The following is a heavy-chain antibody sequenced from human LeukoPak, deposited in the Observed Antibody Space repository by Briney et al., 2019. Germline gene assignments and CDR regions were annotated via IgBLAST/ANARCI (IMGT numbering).Heavy chain of an antibody. D-gene: IGHD2-2*01. CDR1: GYTFIAYY. CDR3: STEDKYCSTSNCADY. V-gene: IGHV1-2*02. J-gene: IGHJ4*02. CDR2: IRPRNGDT. Sequence: GASVKVSCKASGYTFIAYYMHWVRQAPGQGLEWMGWIRPRNGDTNSAQKFQDRVTMTRDTDTSTVYMELSRLGSDDTAVYYCSTEDKYCSTSNCADYWGQGTLVTVSS.